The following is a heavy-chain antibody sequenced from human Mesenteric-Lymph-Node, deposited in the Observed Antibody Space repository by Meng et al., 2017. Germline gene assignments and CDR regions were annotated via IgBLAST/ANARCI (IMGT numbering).Heavy chain of an antibody. V-gene: IGHV4-61*02. CDR1: GGSISSGSYY. J-gene: IGHJ4*02. D-gene: IGHD3-22*01. CDR2: IYTSGST. Sequence: SETLSLTCTVSGGSISSGSYYWSWIRQPAGKGLEWIGRIYTSGSTNYNPSLKSRVTISVDTSKNQFSLKLNSVTAADTAVYFCARDRLGLGHYDSGGYSNDWGQGTLVTVSS. CDR3: ARDRLGLGHYDSGGYSND.